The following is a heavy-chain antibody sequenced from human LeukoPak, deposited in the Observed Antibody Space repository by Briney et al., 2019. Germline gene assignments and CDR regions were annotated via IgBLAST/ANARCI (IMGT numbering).Heavy chain of an antibody. CDR1: GYTFTSYG. V-gene: IGHV1-18*01. J-gene: IGHJ4*02. D-gene: IGHD3-16*02. CDR3: ARVYYDYVWGSYRANHFDY. Sequence: ASVKVSCKASGYTFTSYGISWVRQAPGQGFEWMGWISAYNGNTNYAQKLQGRVTMTTDTSTSTAYMELRSLRSDDTAVYYCARVYYDYVWGSYRANHFDYWGQGTLVTVSS. CDR2: ISAYNGNT.